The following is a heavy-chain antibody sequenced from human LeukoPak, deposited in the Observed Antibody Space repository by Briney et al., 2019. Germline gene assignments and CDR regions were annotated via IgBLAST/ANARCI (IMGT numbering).Heavy chain of an antibody. CDR3: ARDEWELLSTYYFDY. J-gene: IGHJ4*02. Sequence: GASVKVSCKASGYTFTSYGISWVRQAPGQGLEWMGWSSAYNGNTNYAQKLQGRVTMTTDTSTSTAYMELRSLRSDDTAVYYCARDEWELLSTYYFDYWGQGTLVTVSS. D-gene: IGHD1-26*01. CDR2: SSAYNGNT. CDR1: GYTFTSYG. V-gene: IGHV1-18*01.